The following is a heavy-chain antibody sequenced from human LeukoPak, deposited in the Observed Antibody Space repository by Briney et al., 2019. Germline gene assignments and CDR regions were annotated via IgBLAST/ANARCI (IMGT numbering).Heavy chain of an antibody. J-gene: IGHJ5*01. V-gene: IGHV4-59*01. CDR1: GDSISSYY. CDR2: IYYSGST. CDR3: ARDRGGYSSSWYDF. D-gene: IGHD6-13*01. Sequence: SETLSLTCSVSGDSISSYYWSWIRQPPGKGLERIGYIYYSGSTKYNPSLESRVIISVDTSKNQFSLKLSSVTAADTAVYYCARDRGGYSSSWYDFWGQGTLVTVSS.